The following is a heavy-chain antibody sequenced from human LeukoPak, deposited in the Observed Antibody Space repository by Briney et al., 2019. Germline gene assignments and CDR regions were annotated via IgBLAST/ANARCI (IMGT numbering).Heavy chain of an antibody. J-gene: IGHJ4*02. Sequence: PGGSLRLSCAASGFTFSSYAMNWVRQAPGKGLEWVSAISGSGGNTYDADSVKGRFTISRDNSKNTLYLQMNSLRAEDTAIYYCAKVWFGEVSYFDNWGQGTLVTVSS. CDR1: GFTFSSYA. CDR3: AKVWFGEVSYFDN. CDR2: ISGSGGNT. V-gene: IGHV3-23*01. D-gene: IGHD3-10*01.